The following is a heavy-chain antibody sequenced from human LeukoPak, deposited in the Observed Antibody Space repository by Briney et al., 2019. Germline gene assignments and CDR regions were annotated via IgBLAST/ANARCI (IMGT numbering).Heavy chain of an antibody. CDR1: GFTFSSYA. CDR3: AKCIAAAGGLYYFDY. CDR2: ISYDGSNK. J-gene: IGHJ4*02. V-gene: IGHV3-30-3*02. Sequence: GGSLRLSCAASGFTFSSYAMHWVRQAPGKGLEWVAVISYDGSNKYYADSVKGRFTISRDNSKNTLYLQMNSLRVDDTAVYYCAKCIAAAGGLYYFDYWGQGTLVTVSS. D-gene: IGHD6-13*01.